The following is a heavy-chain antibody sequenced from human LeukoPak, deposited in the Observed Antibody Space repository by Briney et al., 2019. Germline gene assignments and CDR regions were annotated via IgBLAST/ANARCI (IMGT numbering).Heavy chain of an antibody. CDR3: ARVLRYFDWLPFGY. CDR2: INHSGSV. Sequence: PSETLSLTCAVYDGSFSGYYCSWIRQPPGKGLQWIGEINHSGSVNYNPSLKSRVTISVDTSKNQFSLKLSSVTAADTAVYYCARVLRYFDWLPFGYWGQGTLVTVSS. V-gene: IGHV4-34*01. J-gene: IGHJ4*02. D-gene: IGHD3-9*01. CDR1: DGSFSGYY.